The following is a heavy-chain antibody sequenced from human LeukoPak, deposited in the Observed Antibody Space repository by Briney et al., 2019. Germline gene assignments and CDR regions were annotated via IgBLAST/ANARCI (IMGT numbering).Heavy chain of an antibody. CDR3: AHVPYYDFWSGYPTFDY. D-gene: IGHD3-3*01. Sequence: SGPTLVEPTQTLTLTCTFSGFSLSTSDGVGVGWIRQPPGKALEWLALIYWDDDKRYSPSLRSRLTITKDTSKNQVVLTMTNVDPVDTATYYCAHVPYYDFWSGYPTFDYWGQGTLVTVSS. J-gene: IGHJ4*02. V-gene: IGHV2-5*02. CDR2: IYWDDDK. CDR1: GFSLSTSDGVG.